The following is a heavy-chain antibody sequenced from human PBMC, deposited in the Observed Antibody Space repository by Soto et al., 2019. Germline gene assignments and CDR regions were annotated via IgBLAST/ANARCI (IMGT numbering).Heavy chain of an antibody. Sequence: QVHLQESGPGLVKPSQTLSLTCSVNGDSINSDSVYWSWIRQSPGKGLEYIGYITYNGRTFYNPSLTIRVNRSVDTPKNQFSLEVRSVTAADTAVYYCARERHVGPSSGRFDPWGQGTLVTVST. CDR1: GDSINSDSVY. J-gene: IGHJ5*02. CDR3: ARERHVGPSSGRFDP. V-gene: IGHV4-31*03. CDR2: ITYNGRT.